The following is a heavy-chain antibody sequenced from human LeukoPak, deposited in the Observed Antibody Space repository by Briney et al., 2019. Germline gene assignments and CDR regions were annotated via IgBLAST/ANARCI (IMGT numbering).Heavy chain of an antibody. D-gene: IGHD3-22*01. Sequence: GGSLRLSCAASGFTFSSYGMSWVRQAPGKGLEWVSAISGSGGSTYYADSVKGRFTISRDNSKNTLYLQMNSLRAEDTAVYYCAKGDSSGYYPTYWGQGTLVTVSS. CDR1: GFTFSSYG. CDR2: ISGSGGST. V-gene: IGHV3-23*01. J-gene: IGHJ4*02. CDR3: AKGDSSGYYPTY.